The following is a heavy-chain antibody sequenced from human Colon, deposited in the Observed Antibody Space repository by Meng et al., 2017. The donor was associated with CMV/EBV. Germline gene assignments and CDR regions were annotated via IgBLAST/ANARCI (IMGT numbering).Heavy chain of an antibody. CDR3: ATYHRGPDYFLDH. Sequence: GESLKISCAACGFTFSTYAMSWVRQAPGKGLEWVSVISKGGSETYYADSMKGRFTISRDDSSNMVYLQMSSLRDDDTATYFCATYHRGPDYFLDHWGQGTLVTVSS. V-gene: IGHV3-23*03. D-gene: IGHD4/OR15-4a*01. CDR1: GFTFSTYA. J-gene: IGHJ4*02. CDR2: ISKGGSET.